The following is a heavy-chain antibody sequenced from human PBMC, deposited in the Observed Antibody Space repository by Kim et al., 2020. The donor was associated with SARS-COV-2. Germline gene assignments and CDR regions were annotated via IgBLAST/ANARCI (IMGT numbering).Heavy chain of an antibody. CDR2: ISYDGSNK. V-gene: IGHV3-30-3*01. J-gene: IGHJ4*02. CDR1: RFTFSSSA. CDR3: ARDLGYSQWLLWAFDY. Sequence: GGSLRLSCATSRFTFSSSAMHWVRQAPGKGLEWVALISYDGSNKYYADSVKGRFTISRDNSKNTLYLQMSPLRVEDTAVYYCARDLGYSQWLLWAFDYWGQGTLVTVSS. D-gene: IGHD6-19*01.